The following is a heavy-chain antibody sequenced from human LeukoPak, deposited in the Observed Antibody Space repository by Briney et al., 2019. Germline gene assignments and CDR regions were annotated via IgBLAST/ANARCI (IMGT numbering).Heavy chain of an antibody. CDR1: GGSISSNNW. J-gene: IGHJ4*02. CDR3: ARGVYGAYFDF. CDR2: IYHSGSP. Sequence: TSETLSLTCAVSGGSISSNNWWGWVRQPPGKGLEWIGEIYHSGSPNYNPSLKSRVTISVDKSRNHFSLNLSSVTAADTAVYYCARGVYGAYFDFWGQGTLVTVSS. D-gene: IGHD4-17*01. V-gene: IGHV4-4*02.